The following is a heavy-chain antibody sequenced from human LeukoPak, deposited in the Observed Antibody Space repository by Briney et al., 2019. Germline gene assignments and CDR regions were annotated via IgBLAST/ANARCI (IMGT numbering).Heavy chain of an antibody. J-gene: IGHJ4*02. CDR1: GFTFTAYY. V-gene: IGHV1-2*02. Sequence: ASVKVSCKASGFTFTAYYIHWVRQAPGQGLEWMGYINPHSGGTSSPQKFQGRVTMTTDTSISAAYMELSSLISDDTAMYYCVREGNELLSKNFGYWGQGTLVTVSS. D-gene: IGHD2-21*02. CDR3: VREGNELLSKNFGY. CDR2: INPHSGGT.